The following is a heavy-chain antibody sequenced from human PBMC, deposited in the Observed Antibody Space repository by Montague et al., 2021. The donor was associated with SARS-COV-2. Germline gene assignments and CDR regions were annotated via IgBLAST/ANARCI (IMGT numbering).Heavy chain of an antibody. D-gene: IGHD6-19*01. Sequence: TLSLTCTVSGGSINSGGYYWSWIRQHPGKGLEWIGYIYYSGSTYYKPSLKSRLSISVDTSKNQFSLKLSSVTAADTAVYYCARVHFVSSGWYPDAFDIWGQGTMVTVSS. V-gene: IGHV4-31*03. CDR1: GGSINSGGYY. J-gene: IGHJ3*02. CDR3: ARVHFVSSGWYPDAFDI. CDR2: IYYSGST.